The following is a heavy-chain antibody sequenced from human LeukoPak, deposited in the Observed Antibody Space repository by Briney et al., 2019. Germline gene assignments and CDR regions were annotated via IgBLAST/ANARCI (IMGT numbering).Heavy chain of an antibody. D-gene: IGHD3-22*01. Sequence: GGSLRLSCAASGFTFNNYWMSWVRQAPGKGLEGVANIKQDGSEKYYVDSVKGRFTISRDNAKSSLYLQMNSLRAEDTAVYYCARALDSSGYYPPFFDYWGQGTLVTVSS. CDR2: IKQDGSEK. V-gene: IGHV3-7*01. CDR1: GFTFNNYW. CDR3: ARALDSSGYYPPFFDY. J-gene: IGHJ4*02.